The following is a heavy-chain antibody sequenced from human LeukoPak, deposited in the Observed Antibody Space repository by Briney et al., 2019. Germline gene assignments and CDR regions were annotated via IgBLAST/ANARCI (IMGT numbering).Heavy chain of an antibody. V-gene: IGHV4-39*01. Sequence: SETLSLTCTVSGGSISSSSYYWGWIRQPQGQGLEWIGSIYYSGSTYYTPSLKSRVTISVDTSKNQFSLKLSSVTAADTAVYYCARLFPSGSFLDYWGQGTLVTVSS. CDR2: IYYSGST. CDR3: ARLFPSGSFLDY. CDR1: GGSISSSSYY. J-gene: IGHJ4*02. D-gene: IGHD1-26*01.